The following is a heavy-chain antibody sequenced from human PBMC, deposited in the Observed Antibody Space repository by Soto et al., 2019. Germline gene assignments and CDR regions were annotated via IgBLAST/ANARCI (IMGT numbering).Heavy chain of an antibody. CDR3: AREPRVCSSSWCYDCDYCYY. V-gene: IGHV6-1*01. CDR2: TYYRSKWYY. J-gene: IGHJ4*02. D-gene: IGHD2-2*01. Sequence: SQTLSLTCAISGDSVSSNGAAWNWIRQSPSRGLEWLGRTYYRSKWYYDYAISVKSRITINPDTSKSQLSLQMKSVTPEDTAVYYCAREPRVCSSSWCYDCDYCYYRGRRTLVTVSS. CDR1: GDSVSSNGAA.